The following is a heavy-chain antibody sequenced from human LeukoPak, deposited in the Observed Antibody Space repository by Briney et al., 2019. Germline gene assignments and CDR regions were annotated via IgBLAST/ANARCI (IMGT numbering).Heavy chain of an antibody. CDR1: GGSISSYY. CDR3: ARTSSSWRIYYFDY. D-gene: IGHD6-13*01. Sequence: SETLSLTCTVSGGSISSYYWNWIRQPPGRGLEWIGYIYYSGSTNYNPSLKSRVTISVDTSKNQFSLKLSSVTAADTAVYYCARTSSSWRIYYFDYWGQGTLVTVSS. CDR2: IYYSGST. J-gene: IGHJ4*02. V-gene: IGHV4-59*12.